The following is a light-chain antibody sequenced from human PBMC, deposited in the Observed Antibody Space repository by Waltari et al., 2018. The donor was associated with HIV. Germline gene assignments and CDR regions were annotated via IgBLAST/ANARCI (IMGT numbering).Light chain of an antibody. V-gene: IGKV3-15*01. Sequence: EIVMTQSPGLTGLTERATLSCRASQSLSSNLAWYQQKPGQAPRLLIYGASTRATGIPARFSGSGSGTEFTLTISSLQSEDFAVYYCQQYNNWLTFGQGTKVEIK. CDR3: QQYNNWLT. CDR1: QSLSSN. J-gene: IGKJ1*01. CDR2: GAS.